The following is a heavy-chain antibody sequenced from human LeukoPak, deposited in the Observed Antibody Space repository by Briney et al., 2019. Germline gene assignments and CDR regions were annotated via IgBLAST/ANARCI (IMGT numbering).Heavy chain of an antibody. J-gene: IGHJ4*02. Sequence: GGSLRLSCAASGFTFSSYSMNWVRQAPGKGLEWVSYISSSSSTIYYADSVKGRFTISRDNAKNSLYLQMNSLRAEDTAVYYCARSYDYVWGSYRDTFDYWGQGTLVTVSS. CDR2: ISSSSSTI. CDR3: ARSYDYVWGSYRDTFDY. CDR1: GFTFSSYS. D-gene: IGHD3-16*02. V-gene: IGHV3-48*01.